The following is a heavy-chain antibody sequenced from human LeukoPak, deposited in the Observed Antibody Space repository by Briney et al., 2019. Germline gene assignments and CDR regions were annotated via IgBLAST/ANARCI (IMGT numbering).Heavy chain of an antibody. CDR3: ARNARIAARPPLDY. V-gene: IGHV1-18*01. CDR1: GYTLTSYG. CDR2: ISAYNGNT. D-gene: IGHD6-6*01. Sequence: ASVKVSCKASGYTLTSYGISWVRQAPGQGLEWMGWISAYNGNTNYAQKLQGRVTMTTDTSTSTAYMELRSLRSDDTAVYYCARNARIAARPPLDYWGQGTLVTVSS. J-gene: IGHJ4*02.